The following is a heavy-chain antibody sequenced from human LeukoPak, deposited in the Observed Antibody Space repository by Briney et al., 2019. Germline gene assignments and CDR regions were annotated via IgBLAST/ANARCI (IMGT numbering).Heavy chain of an antibody. V-gene: IGHV1-18*01. CDR2: ISAYNGNT. CDR3: ARGTYDYVWGSYRLSVPYYFDY. J-gene: IGHJ4*02. Sequence: ASVKVSCKASGYTFASHGISWVRQAPGQGLEWMGWISAYNGNTNYAQKLQGRVTMTTDTSTSTAYMELRSLRSDDTAVYYCARGTYDYVWGSYRLSVPYYFDYWGQGTLVTVSS. CDR1: GYTFASHG. D-gene: IGHD3-16*02.